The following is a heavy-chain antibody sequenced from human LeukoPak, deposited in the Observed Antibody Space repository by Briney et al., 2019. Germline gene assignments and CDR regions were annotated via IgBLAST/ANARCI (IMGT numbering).Heavy chain of an antibody. CDR2: IWYDGSNK. J-gene: IGHJ4*02. Sequence: GGSLRLSCAASGFTFSSYGMHWVRQAPGKGLEWVAVIWYDGSNKYYADSVKGRFTISRDNSKNTLYLQMNSLRAEDTAVYYCARSHSLQRSSITMVRGDPFDYWGQGTLVTVSS. CDR3: ARSHSLQRSSITMVRGDPFDY. D-gene: IGHD3-10*01. V-gene: IGHV3-33*01. CDR1: GFTFSSYG.